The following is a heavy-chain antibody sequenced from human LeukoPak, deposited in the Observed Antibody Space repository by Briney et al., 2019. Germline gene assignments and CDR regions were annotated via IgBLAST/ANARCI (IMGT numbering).Heavy chain of an antibody. J-gene: IGHJ6*03. CDR2: ISSSSSYI. CDR3: ARATWDPNYYYYMDV. CDR1: GFTFSSYS. Sequence: GGSLRLSCAASGFTFSSYSMNWVCQAPGKGLEWVSSISSSSSYIYYADSVKGRFTISRDNAKNSLFLQMNSLRAEDTAVYFCARATWDPNYYYYMDVWGKGTTVTISS. D-gene: IGHD1-26*01. V-gene: IGHV3-21*01.